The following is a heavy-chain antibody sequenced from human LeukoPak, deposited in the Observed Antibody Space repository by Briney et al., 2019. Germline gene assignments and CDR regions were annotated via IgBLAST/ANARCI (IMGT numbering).Heavy chain of an antibody. CDR2: ISGSGAYT. CDR1: GFTFSSCA. V-gene: IGHV3-23*01. D-gene: IGHD3-22*01. Sequence: GGSLRLSCSASGFTFSSCAMNWVRQAPGKGLEWVSSISGSGAYTYYADSVKGRFTISRDNSKNALFLQMNCLRADDTAVYYCAKDHIGYYQPVDSRGQGTLVTVSS. J-gene: IGHJ4*02. CDR3: AKDHIGYYQPVDS.